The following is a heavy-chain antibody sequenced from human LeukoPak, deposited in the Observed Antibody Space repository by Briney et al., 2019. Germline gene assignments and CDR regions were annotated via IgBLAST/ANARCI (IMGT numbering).Heavy chain of an antibody. CDR2: ISYDGSNK. J-gene: IGHJ6*03. CDR3: ARDPYSGGYGDYYYYYMDL. Sequence: GGSLRLSCAASGFTFSSYAMHWVRQAPGKGLEWVAVISYDGSNKYYADSVKGRFTISRDNAKNSLYLQMNSLRAEDTAVYYCARDPYSGGYGDYYYYYMDLWGQGTTVTISS. D-gene: IGHD1-26*01. V-gene: IGHV3-30*04. CDR1: GFTFSSYA.